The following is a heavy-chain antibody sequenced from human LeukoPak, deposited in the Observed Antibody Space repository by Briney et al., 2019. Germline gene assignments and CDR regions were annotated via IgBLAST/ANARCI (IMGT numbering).Heavy chain of an antibody. CDR1: GFTFTSSA. CDR3: AAALPYYYDSSGYPDY. Sequence: SVKVSCKASGFTFTSSAVQWVRQARGQRLEWIGWIVVGSGNTNYAQKFQERVTITRDMSTSTAYMELSSLRSEDTAVYYCAAALPYYYDSSGYPDYWGQGTLVTVSS. D-gene: IGHD3-22*01. V-gene: IGHV1-58*01. J-gene: IGHJ4*02. CDR2: IVVGSGNT.